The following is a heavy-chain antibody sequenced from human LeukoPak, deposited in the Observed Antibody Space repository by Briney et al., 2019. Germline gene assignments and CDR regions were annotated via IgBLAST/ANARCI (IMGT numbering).Heavy chain of an antibody. Sequence: PSETLSLTRVAHGGSFSGYCWSRIRQPPGKGLEWIGEIHHDGTTNYTPSLNSRVAIVVDTSTHQFSLNLTSVTAADTAVYFCARLRPNGVSRTGPSYWGQGTLVTVSS. D-gene: IGHD2-8*01. J-gene: IGHJ4*01. CDR1: GGSFSGYC. V-gene: IGHV4-34*01. CDR3: ARLRPNGVSRTGPSY. CDR2: IHHDGTT.